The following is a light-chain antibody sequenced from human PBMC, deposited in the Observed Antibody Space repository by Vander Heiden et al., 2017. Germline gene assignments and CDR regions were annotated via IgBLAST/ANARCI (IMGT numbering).Light chain of an antibody. V-gene: IGKV1-5*03. CDR3: QQENCFPRT. Sequence: DIHMTQSPSTLSASVGDRVTITCRASQSISSWLAWYQQKPGKAPNLLIYNASSLESGVPSRFSGSGSGTEFILTISSLQPDDFATYYCQQENCFPRTFGQGTKVEIK. J-gene: IGKJ1*01. CDR2: NAS. CDR1: QSISSW.